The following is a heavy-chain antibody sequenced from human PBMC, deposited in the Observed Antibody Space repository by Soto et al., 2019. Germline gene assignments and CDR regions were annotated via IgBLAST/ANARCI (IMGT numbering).Heavy chain of an antibody. CDR2: SSNSGSFT. V-gene: IGHV3-11*06. Sequence: QVQLVESGGDLVKPGGSLRLSCAASGFTFSDHYMSWIRQAPGKGLEWIGYSSNSGSFTRYADSVKGRFSISRDNAKNSLYPQINSLRGDDTAIYYCVRSGDNYNLLDYWGQGTPVTVSS. D-gene: IGHD1-1*01. CDR3: VRSGDNYNLLDY. CDR1: GFTFSDHY. J-gene: IGHJ4*02.